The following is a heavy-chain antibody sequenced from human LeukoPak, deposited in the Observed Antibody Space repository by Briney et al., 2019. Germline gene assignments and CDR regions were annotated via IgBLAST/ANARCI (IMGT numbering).Heavy chain of an antibody. J-gene: IGHJ4*02. V-gene: IGHV3-33*01. CDR3: TRYNNDHFDY. CDR1: GFTFGGYG. CDR2: IAYDGSRA. D-gene: IGHD1-14*01. Sequence: GGSLRLSCAGSGFTFGGYGMHWFRQTPGKGLEWVAVIAYDGSRAFYADSVKGRFTISRDNSKNTMSVQMDDLRAEDTAVYYCTRYNNDHFDYRGQGTLVTVSS.